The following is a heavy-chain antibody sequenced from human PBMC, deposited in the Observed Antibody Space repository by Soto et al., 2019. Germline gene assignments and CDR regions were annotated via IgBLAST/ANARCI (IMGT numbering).Heavy chain of an antibody. V-gene: IGHV3-53*01. J-gene: IGHJ6*02. CDR1: GFSVSRNY. Sequence: GGSLRLSCAASGFSVSRNYMSWVRQAPGKGLEWVSVIYSGGTTYYADSVKGRFTISRDNSKNTLYLQMNTLRAEDTAVYYCARDQRALLAVYSMDVWGQGTTVTVSS. CDR2: IYSGGTT. CDR3: ARDQRALLAVYSMDV.